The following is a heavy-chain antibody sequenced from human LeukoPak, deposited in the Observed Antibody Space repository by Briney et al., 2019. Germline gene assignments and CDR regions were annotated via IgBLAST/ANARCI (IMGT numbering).Heavy chain of an antibody. V-gene: IGHV3-23*01. CDR2: ILGGAGST. CDR3: AHGSMYQLDY. D-gene: IGHD2-2*01. Sequence: GGSLRLSCEASGFSFSSHGMSWVRQAPGKGLEWVSGILGGAGSTYYADSVKGRFTISRDNSRNTLYLQMNSLRAEDTAVYYCAHGSMYQLDYWGQGTLVTVSS. J-gene: IGHJ4*02. CDR1: GFSFSSHG.